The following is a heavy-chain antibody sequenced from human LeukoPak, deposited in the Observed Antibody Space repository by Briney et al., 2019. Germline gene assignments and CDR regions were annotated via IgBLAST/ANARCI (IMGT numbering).Heavy chain of an antibody. D-gene: IGHD4-17*01. V-gene: IGHV4-34*01. CDR3: ARGQGTVTTH. CDR1: GGSFSGYY. Sequence: SGTLSLTCAVSGGSFSGYYWTWIRQPPGKGLEWIGEINHSGSANYNSSLKSRVTISLDTSKNQFSLKLSSVTAADTAVYYCARGQGTVTTHWGQGTLVTVSS. J-gene: IGHJ4*02. CDR2: INHSGSA.